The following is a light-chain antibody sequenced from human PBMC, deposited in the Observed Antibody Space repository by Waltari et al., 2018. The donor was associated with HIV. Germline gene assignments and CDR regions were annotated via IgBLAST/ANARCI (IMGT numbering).Light chain of an antibody. CDR3: VAWGGNLSGWV. Sequence: QSVLTQPPSASGTPGQRVTISCSGSSSNIGTSSVYWYKQLPATTPKLRIYRNHQRPSGVPDRFSGSKSGTSASRAISGLRSEDEADYYGVAWGGNLSGWVFGGGTKLTVL. CDR2: RNH. V-gene: IGLV1-47*01. J-gene: IGLJ3*02. CDR1: SSNIGTSS.